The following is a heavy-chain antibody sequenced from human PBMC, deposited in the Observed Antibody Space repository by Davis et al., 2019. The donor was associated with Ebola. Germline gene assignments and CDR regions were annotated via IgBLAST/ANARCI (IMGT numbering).Heavy chain of an antibody. CDR2: ISAYNGNT. V-gene: IGHV1-18*01. J-gene: IGHJ3*02. CDR3: ASRIAVVGDDAFDI. CDR1: GYTFTSYG. Sequence: ASVKVSCKASGYTFTSYGISWVRQAPGQGLEWMGWISAYNGNTNYAQKLQGRVTMTTDTSTSTAYMELRSLRSDDTAVYYCASRIAVVGDDAFDIWGQGTMVTVSS. D-gene: IGHD6-19*01.